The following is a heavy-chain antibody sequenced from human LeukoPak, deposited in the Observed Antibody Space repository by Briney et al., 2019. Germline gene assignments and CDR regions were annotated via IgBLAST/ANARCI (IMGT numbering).Heavy chain of an antibody. CDR2: ISDSGSNT. V-gene: IGHV3-23*01. D-gene: IGHD3-9*01. CDR1: GFTFSSYA. CDR3: AKRQREYDILTGYYGVAFDI. J-gene: IGHJ3*02. Sequence: GGSLRLSCAASGFTFSSYAMSWVRQAPGKGLEWVSGISDSGSNTYYADSVKGRFTISRDNSKNTLYLQMSSLRAEDTAVYYCAKRQREYDILTGYYGVAFDIWGQGTMVTVSS.